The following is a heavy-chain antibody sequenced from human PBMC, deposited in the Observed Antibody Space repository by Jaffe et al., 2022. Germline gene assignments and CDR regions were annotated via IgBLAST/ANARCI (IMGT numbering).Heavy chain of an antibody. Sequence: QVQLVQSGAEVKKPGASVKVSCKASGYTFTSYYIHWVRQAPGQGLEWMGIINPSGGKTIYAQKFQGRVTMTRDTSTNTVNMELSSLTSEDTAVYYCARLAASGNYLFDYWGQGTLVTVSS. D-gene: IGHD3-10*01. V-gene: IGHV1-46*01. CDR1: GYTFTSYY. CDR2: INPSGGKT. J-gene: IGHJ4*02. CDR3: ARLAASGNYLFDY.